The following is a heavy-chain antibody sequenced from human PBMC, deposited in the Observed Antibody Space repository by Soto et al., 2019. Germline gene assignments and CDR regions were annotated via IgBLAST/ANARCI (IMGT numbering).Heavy chain of an antibody. V-gene: IGHV3-15*07. Sequence: EVQLVESGGGLVKPGGSLRLSCAASGFTFSNAWMNWVRQAPGKGLEWVGRIKSKTDGGTTDYAAPVKGRFTISRXDXTNTLYLQMNSLKTEDTAVYYCTTLGHYYDSSPLDVWGQGTTVTVSS. CDR3: TTLGHYYDSSPLDV. CDR1: GFTFSNAW. J-gene: IGHJ6*02. CDR2: IKSKTDGGTT. D-gene: IGHD3-22*01.